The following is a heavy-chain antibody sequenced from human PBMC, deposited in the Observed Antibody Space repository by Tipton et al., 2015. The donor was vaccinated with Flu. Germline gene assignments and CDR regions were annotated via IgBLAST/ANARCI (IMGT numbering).Heavy chain of an antibody. CDR2: IFYSGST. Sequence: TLSLTCNVSGGSFSSFYWSWVRQFPGKGLQWIGYIFYSGSTNYNPSLKSRVTISVDTSKNQFSLKLTSVTAADTAVYYCAGRGSRTSVVTAFDDWGQGTLVTVSS. J-gene: IGHJ4*02. V-gene: IGHV4-59*01. D-gene: IGHD2-21*02. CDR3: AGRGSRTSVVTAFDD. CDR1: GGSFSSFY.